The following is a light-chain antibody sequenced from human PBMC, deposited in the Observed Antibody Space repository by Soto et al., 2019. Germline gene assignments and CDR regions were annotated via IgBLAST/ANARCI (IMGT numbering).Light chain of an antibody. CDR2: DVT. J-gene: IGLJ1*01. V-gene: IGLV2-14*01. Sequence: QSALTQPASVSGSPGQSITISCTGTSSDVGGYNFVSWYQQHPGKAPKIMIYDVTNRPSGVSNRFSGSKSGNTASLTISGLQAEDEADYYCSSYTRSSTLVFGPGNKLTVL. CDR1: SSDVGGYNF. CDR3: SSYTRSSTLV.